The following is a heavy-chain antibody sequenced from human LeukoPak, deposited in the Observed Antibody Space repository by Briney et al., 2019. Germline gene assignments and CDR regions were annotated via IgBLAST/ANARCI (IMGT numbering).Heavy chain of an antibody. CDR2: ISGSGGST. CDR3: AKDRSYCSGGSCYNWFDP. D-gene: IGHD2-15*01. V-gene: IGHV3-23*01. Sequence: PGGSLRLSCAASGFTFSSYAMSWVRQAPGKGLEWVSAISGSGGSTYYADSVKGRFTISRDNSKNTLYLQMNSLRAEDTAVYYCAKDRSYCSGGSCYNWFDPWGQGTLVTVSS. J-gene: IGHJ5*02. CDR1: GFTFSSYA.